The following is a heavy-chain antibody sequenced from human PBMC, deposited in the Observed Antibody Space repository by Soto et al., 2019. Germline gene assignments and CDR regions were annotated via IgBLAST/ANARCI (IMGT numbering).Heavy chain of an antibody. CDR2: ISYSEIT. CDR3: ARDRVRCSSTSCYAGIWFDP. V-gene: IGHV4-39*02. Sequence: SETLSLTCTVSGDSISSTGHYCGWVRQPPGKGLEWIASISYSEITYYNPSLRSRVTMSVDTSKNQFSLKLNSVTAADTAVYYCARDRVRCSSTSCYAGIWFDPWGQGTLVTVSS. J-gene: IGHJ5*02. CDR1: GDSISSTGHY. D-gene: IGHD2-2*01.